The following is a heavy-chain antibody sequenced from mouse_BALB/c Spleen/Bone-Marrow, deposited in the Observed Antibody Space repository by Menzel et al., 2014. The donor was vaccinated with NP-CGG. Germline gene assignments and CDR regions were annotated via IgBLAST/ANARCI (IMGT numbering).Heavy chain of an antibody. CDR2: ISNGGGST. D-gene: IGHD1-2*01. CDR1: GFTFSDYY. CDR3: ARGGDSLLRLRSMDY. V-gene: IGHV5-12*02. Sequence: EVKLMESGGGLVQPGGSLKLSCATSGFTFSDYYMYWVRQTPEKRLEWVAYISNGGGSTYYPDTVKGRFTISRDNAKNTLYLQMSRLKSENTDMYYCARGGDSLLRLRSMDYWGQGTSVTVSS. J-gene: IGHJ4*01.